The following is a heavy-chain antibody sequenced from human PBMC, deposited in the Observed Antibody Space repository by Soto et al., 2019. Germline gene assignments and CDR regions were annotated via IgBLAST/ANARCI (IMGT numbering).Heavy chain of an antibody. Sequence: SETLSLTCAVYGGSFSGYYWSWIRQPPGKGLEWIGEINHSGSTNYNPSLKSRVTISVDTSKNQFSLKLSSLRSEDTAVYYCAGYIWGSYRYQFDYWGQGTLVTVSS. V-gene: IGHV4-34*01. CDR3: AGYIWGSYRYQFDY. CDR2: INHSGST. CDR1: GGSFSGYY. J-gene: IGHJ4*02. D-gene: IGHD3-16*02.